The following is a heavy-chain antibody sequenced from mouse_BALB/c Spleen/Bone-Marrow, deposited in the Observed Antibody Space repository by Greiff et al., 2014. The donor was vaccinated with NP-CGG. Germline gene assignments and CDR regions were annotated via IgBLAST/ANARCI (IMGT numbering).Heavy chain of an antibody. CDR2: IWPDGST. J-gene: IGHJ4*01. D-gene: IGHD1-2*01. CDR3: ARITTATGAMDY. CDR1: GFSLTTYG. Sequence: VKLMESGPGLVAPSQSLSITCTVSGFSLTTYGVHWVRQPPGKGLEWLGVIWPDGSTNYNSALMSRLSIRKDNSKSQVFLKMNSLRTDDTAMYYCARITTATGAMDYWGQGTSVTVSS. V-gene: IGHV2-9*02.